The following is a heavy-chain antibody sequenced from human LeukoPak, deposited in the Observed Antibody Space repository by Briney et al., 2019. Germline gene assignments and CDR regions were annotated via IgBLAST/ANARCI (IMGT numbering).Heavy chain of an antibody. CDR3: AKGGQRLQSPIVVVPAAIDY. J-gene: IGHJ4*02. CDR1: GYTFTGYY. V-gene: IGHV1-2*02. D-gene: IGHD2-2*01. Sequence: ASVKVSCKASGYTFTGYYMHWVRQAPGQGLEWMGWINPNSGGTNYAQKFQGRVTMTRDTSISTAYMELSRLRSDDTAVYYCAKGGQRLQSPIVVVPAAIDYWGQGTLVTVSS. CDR2: INPNSGGT.